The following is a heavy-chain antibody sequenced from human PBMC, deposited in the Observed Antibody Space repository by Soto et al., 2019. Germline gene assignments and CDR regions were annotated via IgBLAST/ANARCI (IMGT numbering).Heavy chain of an antibody. Sequence: GGSLRLSCAASGFTFSSYAMHWVRQAPGKGLEWVSYISSSGSTIYYADSVKGRFTISRDNAKNSLYLQMNSLRAEDTAVYYCAKEQPLAPYYFDYWGQGTLVTVSS. J-gene: IGHJ4*02. CDR2: ISSSGSTI. CDR1: GFTFSSYA. V-gene: IGHV3-48*04. CDR3: AKEQPLAPYYFDY. D-gene: IGHD6-13*01.